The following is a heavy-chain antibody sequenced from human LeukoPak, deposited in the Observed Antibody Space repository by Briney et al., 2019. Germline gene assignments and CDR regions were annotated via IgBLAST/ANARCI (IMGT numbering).Heavy chain of an antibody. CDR3: ARVECSSTSCYPDY. Sequence: PSETLSLTCAVYGGSFSGYYWSWIRQPPGKGLEWIGEIKHSGSTNYNPSLKSRVTISVDTSKNQFSLKLSSVTAADTAVYYCARVECSSTSCYPDYWGQGTLVTVSS. J-gene: IGHJ4*02. D-gene: IGHD2-2*01. CDR1: GGSFSGYY. CDR2: IKHSGST. V-gene: IGHV4-34*01.